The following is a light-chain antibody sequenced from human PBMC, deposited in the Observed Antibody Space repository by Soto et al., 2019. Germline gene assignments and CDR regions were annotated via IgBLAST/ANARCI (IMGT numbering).Light chain of an antibody. V-gene: IGLV2-14*01. Sequence: QSALTQPASVSGSPGQSITISCTGTSSDVGGYNYVSWYQQHPGKAPKLMISEVSNRPSGVSNRFSGSKSGNTASLTTSGLQAEDEADYYCSSYTSSSTLVFGGGTKL. CDR3: SSYTSSSTLV. CDR2: EVS. CDR1: SSDVGGYNY. J-gene: IGLJ3*02.